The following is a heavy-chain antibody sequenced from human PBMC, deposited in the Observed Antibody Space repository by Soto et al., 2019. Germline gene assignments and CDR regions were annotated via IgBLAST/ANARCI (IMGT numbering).Heavy chain of an antibody. CDR1: GFTFSSYA. Sequence: QVQLVESGGGVVQPGRSLRLSCAASGFTFSSYAMHWVRQAPGKGLEWVAVISYDGSNKYYADSVKGRFTISRDNSKNTLYLQMNSLRAEDTAVYYCARDGIAVAGEGHYYYYYGMDVWGQGTTVTVSS. J-gene: IGHJ6*02. D-gene: IGHD6-19*01. CDR3: ARDGIAVAGEGHYYYYYGMDV. CDR2: ISYDGSNK. V-gene: IGHV3-30-3*01.